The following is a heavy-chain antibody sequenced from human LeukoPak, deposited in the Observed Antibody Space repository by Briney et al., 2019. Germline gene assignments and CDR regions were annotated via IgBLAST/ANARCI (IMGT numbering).Heavy chain of an antibody. CDR3: ARMYYYDSSGYYYGDY. D-gene: IGHD3-22*01. CDR2: ISAYNGNT. V-gene: IGHV1-18*01. CDR1: GYTFTSYG. J-gene: IGHJ4*02. Sequence: ASVKVSCKASGYTFTSYGISWVRQAPGQGHEWMGWISAYNGNTNYAQKLQGRVTMTTDTSTSTAYMELRSLRSDDTAVYYCARMYYYDSSGYYYGDYWGQGTLVTVSS.